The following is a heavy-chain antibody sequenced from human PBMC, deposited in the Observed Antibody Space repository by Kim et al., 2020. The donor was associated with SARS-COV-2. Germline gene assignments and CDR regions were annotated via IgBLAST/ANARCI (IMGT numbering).Heavy chain of an antibody. Sequence: VSVKSRITINPDTSKNQFSLQLNSVTPEDTAVYYCAREHCSGNPMGYFDYWGQGTLVTVSS. V-gene: IGHV6-1*01. D-gene: IGHD3-10*02. J-gene: IGHJ4*02. CDR3: AREHCSGNPMGYFDY.